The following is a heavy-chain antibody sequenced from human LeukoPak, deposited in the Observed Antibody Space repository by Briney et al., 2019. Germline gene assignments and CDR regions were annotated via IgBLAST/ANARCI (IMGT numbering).Heavy chain of an antibody. J-gene: IGHJ4*02. Sequence: PSETLSPTCTVSGYSISSGYYWGWIRQPPGKGLEWIGSIYRSGSTYFNPSLKSRVTISVDTSKNQFSLKLSSVTAADTAVYYCAREEIAVAGPIDYWGQGTLVTVSS. CDR1: GYSISSGYY. V-gene: IGHV4-38-2*02. CDR2: IYRSGST. D-gene: IGHD6-19*01. CDR3: AREEIAVAGPIDY.